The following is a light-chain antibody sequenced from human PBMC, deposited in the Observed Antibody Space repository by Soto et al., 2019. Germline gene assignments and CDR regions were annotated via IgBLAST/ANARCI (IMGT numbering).Light chain of an antibody. Sequence: EVVLTQSPGTLSLSPGERATLSCRASQSVSSSYLAWYRQKPGQAPRLLIYGASSRATGIPDRFTGSASGTDFTLTISRLEPEDFALYYCQQYGSSPLTFGGGTKVEIK. J-gene: IGKJ4*01. V-gene: IGKV3-20*01. CDR3: QQYGSSPLT. CDR2: GAS. CDR1: QSVSSSY.